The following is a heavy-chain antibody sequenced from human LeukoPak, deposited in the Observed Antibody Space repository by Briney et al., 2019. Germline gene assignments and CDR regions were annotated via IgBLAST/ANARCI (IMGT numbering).Heavy chain of an antibody. J-gene: IGHJ4*02. CDR1: GFTFSTYW. D-gene: IGHD1-26*01. V-gene: IGHV3-7*01. CDR2: IKQDGREK. CDR3: ATGGGSYGGYFDY. Sequence: GGSLRLSCAASGFTFSTYWMSWVRQAPGKGLEWVANIKQDGREKYYVDSVKGRFTISRDNAKNSLYLQMNSLRAEDTAVYYCATGGGSYGGYFDYWGQGTLVTVSS.